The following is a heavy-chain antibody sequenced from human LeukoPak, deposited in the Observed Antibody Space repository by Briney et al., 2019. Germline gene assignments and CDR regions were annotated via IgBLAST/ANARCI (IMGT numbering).Heavy chain of an antibody. CDR2: IIPIFGTA. CDR1: GGTFSSYA. V-gene: IGHV1-69*01. CDR3: ARGEGIAAAGPGHYYYYMDV. D-gene: IGHD6-13*01. J-gene: IGHJ6*03. Sequence: GASVKVSCKASGGTFSSYAISWVRQAPGQGLEWMGGIIPIFGTANYAQKFQGRVTITADESTSTAYMELSSLRSEDTAVYYCARGEGIAAAGPGHYYYYMDVWGKGTTVTVSS.